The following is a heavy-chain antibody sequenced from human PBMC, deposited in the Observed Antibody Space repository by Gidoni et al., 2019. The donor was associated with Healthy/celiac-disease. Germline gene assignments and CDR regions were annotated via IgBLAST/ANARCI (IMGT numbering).Heavy chain of an antibody. V-gene: IGHV3-30-3*01. CDR3: ARFGLAAIVGATGVFDY. CDR2: LSYDGSNK. D-gene: IGHD1-26*01. Sequence: QVQLVESGGGGVQPGRSLRLACAAAGVTFRSYAMHWVRQAPGKGLEWVAVLSYDGSNKYYADSVKGRFTISRDNSKNPLYLQMNSLRAEDPAVYYCARFGLAAIVGATGVFDYWGQGTLVTVSS. J-gene: IGHJ4*02. CDR1: GVTFRSYA.